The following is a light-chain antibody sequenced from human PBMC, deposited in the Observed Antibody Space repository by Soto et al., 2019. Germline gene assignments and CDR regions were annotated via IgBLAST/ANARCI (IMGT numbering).Light chain of an antibody. CDR3: CSYAGIRV. J-gene: IGLJ1*01. Sequence: QSALTQPASVSGSAGQSITISCTGTSSDVGSYNLVSWYQQYSGKAPKLLIYEVNKRPSGVSNRFSGSKSGNTASLTISGLQAEDEADYYCCSYAGIRVFGTGTKVTV. V-gene: IGLV2-23*02. CDR1: SSDVGSYNL. CDR2: EVN.